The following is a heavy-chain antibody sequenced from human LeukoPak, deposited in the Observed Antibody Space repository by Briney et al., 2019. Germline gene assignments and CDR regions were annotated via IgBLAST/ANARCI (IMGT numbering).Heavy chain of an antibody. CDR3: ARDRRRPGIATALIDY. D-gene: IGHD6-13*01. CDR1: GFTFSSYS. CDR2: IRSSSSSI. Sequence: PGGSLRLPCAASGFTFSSYSMNWVRQAPGKGLEWISYIRSSSSSIYYADSVKGRFTISRDNAKSSLYLQMNSLRAEDTAVYYCARDRRRPGIATALIDYWGQGTLVTVSS. J-gene: IGHJ4*02. V-gene: IGHV3-48*01.